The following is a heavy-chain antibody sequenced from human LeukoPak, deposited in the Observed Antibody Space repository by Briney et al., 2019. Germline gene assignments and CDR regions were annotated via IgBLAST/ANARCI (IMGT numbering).Heavy chain of an antibody. V-gene: IGHV5-51*01. CDR3: ARRDYFDSSGSATTFDL. CDR1: GYSVTSYW. D-gene: IGHD3-22*01. Sequence: GESLRSSCKGSGYSVTSYWIGWVRQMPGKSLEWMGIIYPGDSDTRYSPSFQGQVTISADKSISTASLQWSSLQASDTAMYYCARRDYFDSSGSATTFDLWGQGTMVTVSS. CDR2: IYPGDSDT. J-gene: IGHJ3*01.